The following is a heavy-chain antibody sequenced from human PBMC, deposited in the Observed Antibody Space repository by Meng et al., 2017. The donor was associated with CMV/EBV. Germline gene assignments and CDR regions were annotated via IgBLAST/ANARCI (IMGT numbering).Heavy chain of an antibody. D-gene: IGHD3-3*01. CDR1: GGSISSYY. J-gene: IGHJ5*02. Sequence: SETLSLTCTVSGGSISSYYWSWIRQPPGKGLEWIGYIYYSGSTNYNPSLKSRVTISGDTSKNQFSLKLSSVTAADTAVYYCARGGLEGPSYYDFWSGYYYRVGWFDPWGQGTLVTVSS. CDR2: IYYSGST. V-gene: IGHV4-59*01. CDR3: ARGGLEGPSYYDFWSGYYYRVGWFDP.